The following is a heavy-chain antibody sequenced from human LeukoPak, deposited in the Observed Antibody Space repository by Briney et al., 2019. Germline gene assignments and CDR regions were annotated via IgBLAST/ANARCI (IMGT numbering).Heavy chain of an antibody. CDR2: INSDGSST. Sequence: GESVRLSCAADAFTFSNYRRDWVRQAPGNRKMWVSRINSDGSSTSYADSVKGRFTISRDNAKNTLYLQMNSLRAEDTAMYYCARGPDCSGGSCYSYWYFDLWGRGTLVTVSS. V-gene: IGHV3-74*01. CDR1: AFTFSNYR. CDR3: ARGPDCSGGSCYSYWYFDL. J-gene: IGHJ2*01. D-gene: IGHD2-15*01.